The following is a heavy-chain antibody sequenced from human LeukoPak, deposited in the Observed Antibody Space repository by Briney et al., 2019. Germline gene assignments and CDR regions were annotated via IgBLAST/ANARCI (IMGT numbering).Heavy chain of an antibody. CDR3: ARAGGTSWADY. J-gene: IGHJ4*02. Sequence: GGSLRLPREASGFTFRDYWMTWVRQAPGKGLEWVANVKLDGTEKFYVDSVKGRFTISRDNGKNSLYLQMNSLRVEDTAIYYCARAGGTSWADYWGQGTLVTVSS. CDR1: GFTFRDYW. V-gene: IGHV3-7*01. D-gene: IGHD6-13*01. CDR2: VKLDGTEK.